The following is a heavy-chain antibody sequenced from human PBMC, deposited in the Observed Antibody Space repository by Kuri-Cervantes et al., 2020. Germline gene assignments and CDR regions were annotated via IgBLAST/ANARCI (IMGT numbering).Heavy chain of an antibody. D-gene: IGHD2-2*01. CDR2: INHSGST. V-gene: IGHV4-34*01. Sequence: SETLSLTCAVYGGSFSGYYWSWIRQPPGKGLEWIGEINHSGSTNYNPSLKGRVTISVGASKNQFSLKLSSVTAADTAVYYCARGRYCSSTSCYAGYYYYGMDVWGQGTTVTVSS. CDR3: ARGRYCSSTSCYAGYYYYGMDV. CDR1: GGSFSGYY. J-gene: IGHJ6*02.